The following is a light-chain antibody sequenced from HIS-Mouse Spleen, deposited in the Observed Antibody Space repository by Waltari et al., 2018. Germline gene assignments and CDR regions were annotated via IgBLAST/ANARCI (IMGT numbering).Light chain of an antibody. CDR3: SSYTSSSNWV. J-gene: IGLJ3*02. CDR1: SSDVGGYNY. CDR2: DVS. Sequence: QSALTQPASVSGSPGQSITISCTGTSSDVGGYNYVSWYQQHPGKAPKLMIYDVSNRPSGVSNRFSGSKSGNTASLTISVLQAEDEADYYCSSYTSSSNWVFGGGTKLTVL. V-gene: IGLV2-14*03.